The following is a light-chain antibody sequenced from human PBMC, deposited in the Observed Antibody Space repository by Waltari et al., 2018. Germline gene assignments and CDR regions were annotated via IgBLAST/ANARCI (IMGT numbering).Light chain of an antibody. Sequence: QSVLTQPPSVSAAPGQRVTIPCSGGSSNIGNNYVSWYRQFPGPAPKLLIYENSERPPGIPGRFSGSKSGTSATLDITGLQAGDEADYYCGTWDSSLSGAVFGGGTHLTVL. J-gene: IGLJ7*01. V-gene: IGLV1-51*02. CDR2: ENS. CDR1: SSNIGNNY. CDR3: GTWDSSLSGAV.